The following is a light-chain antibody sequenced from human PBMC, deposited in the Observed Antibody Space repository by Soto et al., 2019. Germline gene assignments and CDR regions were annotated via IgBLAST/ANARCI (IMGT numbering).Light chain of an antibody. V-gene: IGLV2-8*01. CDR3: QSYDSSLSCYV. Sequence: QSVLTQPPSASGSPGQSVTISCTGTSGDVGGYDYVSWYQQHPGKAPKLMIYEVTKRPLGVPDRFSGSKSGNTASLTVSGLQAEDEADYSCQSYDSSLSCYVFRAGTKVTVL. CDR2: EVT. J-gene: IGLJ1*01. CDR1: SGDVGGYDY.